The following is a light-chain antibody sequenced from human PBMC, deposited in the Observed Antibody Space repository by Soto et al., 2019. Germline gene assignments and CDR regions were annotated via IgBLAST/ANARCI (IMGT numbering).Light chain of an antibody. V-gene: IGLV2-23*01. CDR2: EGD. CDR3: CSYTSISTYV. J-gene: IGLJ1*01. CDR1: SSDVGSSNL. Sequence: QSALTQPASVSGSPGQSITISCSGTSSDVGSSNLVSWYQQHPGKAPKLIIFEGDRRPSGVSGRFSGSKSGNTASLTISGLHVEDEADYYCCSYTSISTYVSGTGTKVTVL.